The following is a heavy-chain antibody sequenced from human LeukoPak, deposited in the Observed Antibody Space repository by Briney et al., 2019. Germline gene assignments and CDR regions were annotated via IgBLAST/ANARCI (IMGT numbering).Heavy chain of an antibody. Sequence: ASVKVSCKASGGTFSSYAISWVRQAPGQGLEWMGGIIPIFGTANYAQKFQGRVTITADESTSTAYMELSSLRSEDTAVYYCARVYDRGPYYFDYRGQGTLVTVSS. CDR3: ARVYDRGPYYFDY. CDR1: GGTFSSYA. V-gene: IGHV1-69*13. J-gene: IGHJ4*02. D-gene: IGHD3-22*01. CDR2: IIPIFGTA.